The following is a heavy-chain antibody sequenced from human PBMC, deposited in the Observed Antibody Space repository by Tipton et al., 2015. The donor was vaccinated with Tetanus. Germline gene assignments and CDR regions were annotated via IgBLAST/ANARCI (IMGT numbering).Heavy chain of an antibody. D-gene: IGHD2/OR15-2a*01. CDR3: ARDSTCDF. CDR2: INPTDGRP. Sequence: QSGAEVKKPGASVKISCKASGYTFTSHYIHWVRQAPGQGLEWVGIINPTDGRPTYARKFQGRVSMTRDTSTSTVCMEVSSLRSEDTAVYYCARDSTCDFWGQGTLVTVSS. CDR1: GYTFTSHY. J-gene: IGHJ4*02. V-gene: IGHV1-46*01.